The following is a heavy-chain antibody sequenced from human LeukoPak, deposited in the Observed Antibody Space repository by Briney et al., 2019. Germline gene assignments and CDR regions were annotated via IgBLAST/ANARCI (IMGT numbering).Heavy chain of an antibody. J-gene: IGHJ6*02. CDR1: GFTFSSYE. Sequence: GGSLRLSCAASGFTFSSYEMNWVRQAPGKGLEWVSYISSSGSTIYYADSVKGRFNISRDNAKNSLYLQMNSLRAEDTAVYYCARDPQLWFGELTPAYYYYGMDVWGQGTTVTVSS. CDR3: ARDPQLWFGELTPAYYYYGMDV. V-gene: IGHV3-48*03. D-gene: IGHD3-10*01. CDR2: ISSSGSTI.